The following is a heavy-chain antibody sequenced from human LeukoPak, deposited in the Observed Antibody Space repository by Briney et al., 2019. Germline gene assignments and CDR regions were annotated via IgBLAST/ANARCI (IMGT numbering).Heavy chain of an antibody. Sequence: PGGSLRLSCAASGFTFDDYAMNWVRQAPGKGLEWVSFISGDGDSTYYADSVEGRFTISRDNSKNSLYLQMNSLRLGDTALYYCATDCSGNRCYSLWGQGTLVTVSS. J-gene: IGHJ4*02. CDR1: GFTFDDYA. CDR2: ISGDGDST. D-gene: IGHD2-15*01. CDR3: ATDCSGNRCYSL. V-gene: IGHV3-43*02.